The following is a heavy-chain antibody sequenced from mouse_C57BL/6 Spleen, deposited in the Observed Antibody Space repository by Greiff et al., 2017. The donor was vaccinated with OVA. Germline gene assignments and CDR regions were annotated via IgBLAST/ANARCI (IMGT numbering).Heavy chain of an antibody. V-gene: IGHV1-64*01. CDR3: ARVTAQATEDY. J-gene: IGHJ2*01. Sequence: QVQLQQPGAELVKPGASGKGAWKASGYTFTSYWMHWVTQSPVQAVEWIVIIHPNSGSTNYNEKFKSKATLTVDKSSSTAYMQLSSLTSEDSAVYYCARVTAQATEDYWGQGTTLTVSS. CDR1: GYTFTSYW. D-gene: IGHD3-2*02. CDR2: IHPNSGST.